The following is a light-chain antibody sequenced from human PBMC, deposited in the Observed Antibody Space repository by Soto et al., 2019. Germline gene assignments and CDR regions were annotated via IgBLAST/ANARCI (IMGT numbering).Light chain of an antibody. Sequence: DIQMTQSPSTLSASVGDRVTITCRASQSISNWLAWYQQKPGKAPKFLIYDASSLESGVPSRFSGSGSGTEFPLTISSLQPDDFATYYCQQYNIYSWTFGKGTKVEIK. J-gene: IGKJ1*01. V-gene: IGKV1-5*01. CDR3: QQYNIYSWT. CDR2: DAS. CDR1: QSISNW.